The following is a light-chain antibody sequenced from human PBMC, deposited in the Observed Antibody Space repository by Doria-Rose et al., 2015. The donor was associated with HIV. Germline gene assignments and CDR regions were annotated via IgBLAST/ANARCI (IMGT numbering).Light chain of an antibody. CDR2: DGS. Sequence: TQSPGTLSLSPGERATLSCRASQSFSSTYLAWYQQKSGQAPSLLIYDGSTWATGIPDRFSASGSGTNFTLTINRLEPEDFALYYCHQYGTSWTFGQGTKVEI. V-gene: IGKV3-20*01. CDR3: HQYGTSWT. CDR1: QSFSSTY. J-gene: IGKJ1*01.